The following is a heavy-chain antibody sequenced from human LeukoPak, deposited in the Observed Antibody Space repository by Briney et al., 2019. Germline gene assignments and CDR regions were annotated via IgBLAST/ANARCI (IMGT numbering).Heavy chain of an antibody. V-gene: IGHV4-30-2*01. CDR2: IYHGGST. D-gene: IGHD2-15*01. Sequence: SDTVSLLCGVCGDFMCSSRDLWSWIRQPPGKGLEWIGYIYHGGSTHYNPSLRSRVTISVDRSKKQFSLNLNSVTPANTAVYYGARVVVDVTRWFDPGGQGTLVTVS. CDR1: GDFMCSSRDL. J-gene: IGHJ5*02. CDR3: ARVVVDVTRWFDP.